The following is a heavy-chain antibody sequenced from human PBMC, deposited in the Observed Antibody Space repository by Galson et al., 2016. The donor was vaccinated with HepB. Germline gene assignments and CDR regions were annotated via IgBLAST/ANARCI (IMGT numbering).Heavy chain of an antibody. D-gene: IGHD6-13*01. CDR3: ARLGRAAADTSDDAFDI. V-gene: IGHV5-51*01. J-gene: IGHJ3*02. Sequence: QSGAEVKKPGESLKISCKGSQYIFTIYWIGWVRQMPGEGLEWMGIIYPGDSDTRYSPSFQGQVTLSTDKSISTAYLQWSNLKASDTAIYYCARLGRAAADTSDDAFDIWGQGTMVTVSS. CDR2: IYPGDSDT. CDR1: QYIFTIYW.